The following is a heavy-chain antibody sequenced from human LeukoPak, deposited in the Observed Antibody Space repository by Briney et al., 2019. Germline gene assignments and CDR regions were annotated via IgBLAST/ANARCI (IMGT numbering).Heavy chain of an antibody. Sequence: GSLRLSCAGSGITFSSYAMNWVRPAPGEGVGWVSLISSNGVSTYYADSVKGRFTISRDNSENTLYLQMNSLRAEDTAVYYCAKDRGVYGGNSFDYWGQGTLVTVSS. J-gene: IGHJ4*02. V-gene: IGHV3-23*01. CDR1: GITFSSYA. CDR2: ISSNGVST. CDR3: AKDRGVYGGNSFDY. D-gene: IGHD4-23*01.